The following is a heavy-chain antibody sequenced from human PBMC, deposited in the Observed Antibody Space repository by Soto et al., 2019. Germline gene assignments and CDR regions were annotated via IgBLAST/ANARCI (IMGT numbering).Heavy chain of an antibody. CDR2: GNPRSGDT. D-gene: IGHD2-21*02. CDR3: ARQLAYCGGDCFPEPIAY. CDR1: GYTFINYY. J-gene: IGHJ4*02. V-gene: IGHV1-2*02. Sequence: QAQLVQSGAEVKKPGASVKVSCKTSGYTFINYYIHWVRHAPGQGLEWMGWGNPRSGDTNYAQKFQGRVTMTRDTSISTAYMELSRLRSDDTAVFYCARQLAYCGGDCFPEPIAYWGQGSLVTVSS.